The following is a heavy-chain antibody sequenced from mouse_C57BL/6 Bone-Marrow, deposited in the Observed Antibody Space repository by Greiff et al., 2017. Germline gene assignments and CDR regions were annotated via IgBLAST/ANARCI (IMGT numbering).Heavy chain of an antibody. Sequence: QVQLKESGAELVKPGASVKMSCKASGCTFTSYWITWVKQRPGQGLEWIGDIYPTSGRTNYNEKFKSKAILTVDTSSNTAYMQLSSLTSEDSAVFYCARSGPLGRSFDYWGQGTTLTVSS. CDR1: GCTFTSYW. J-gene: IGHJ2*01. D-gene: IGHD4-1*01. V-gene: IGHV1-55*01. CDR3: ARSGPLGRSFDY. CDR2: IYPTSGRT.